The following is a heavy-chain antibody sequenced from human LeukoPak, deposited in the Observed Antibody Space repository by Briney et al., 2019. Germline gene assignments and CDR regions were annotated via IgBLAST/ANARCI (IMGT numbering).Heavy chain of an antibody. CDR1: GGSISSYY. D-gene: IGHD3-10*01. CDR2: IYYSGST. V-gene: IGHV4-59*01. J-gene: IGHJ6*02. CDR3: ARVRWDYYGSGSYYTNYYYYYGMDV. Sequence: SETLSLTCTVSGGSISSYYWSWILQPPGKGLEWIGYIYYSGSTNYNPSLKSRVTISVDTSKNQFSLKLSSVTAADTAVYYCARVRWDYYGSGSYYTNYYYYYGMDVWGQGTTVTVSS.